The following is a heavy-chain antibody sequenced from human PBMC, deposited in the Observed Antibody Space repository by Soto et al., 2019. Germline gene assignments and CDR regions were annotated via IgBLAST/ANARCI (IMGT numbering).Heavy chain of an antibody. D-gene: IGHD3-9*01. CDR1: GFTFNG. J-gene: IGHJ4*02. V-gene: IGHV3-23*01. Sequence: EVQVLEAGGGLAQPGGSLRLSCAASGFTFNGMSWVRQAPGRGLEWISAISRSGDLVIYADSVKGRFTISRDNSKNTLYLQMNSLRAEAMAIYYCASHYDIPTGSLAYFEFWGQGSLVAVSS. CDR3: ASHYDIPTGSLAYFEF. CDR2: ISRSGDLV.